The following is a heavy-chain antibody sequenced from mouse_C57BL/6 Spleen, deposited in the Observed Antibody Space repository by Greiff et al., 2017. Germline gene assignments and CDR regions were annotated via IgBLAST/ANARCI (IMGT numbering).Heavy chain of an antibody. J-gene: IGHJ4*01. V-gene: IGHV1-42*01. D-gene: IGHD2-3*01. Sequence: EVQLQESGPELVKPGASVKISCKASGYSFTGYYMNWVKQSPEKSLEWIGEINPSTGGTTYNQKFKAKATLTVDKSSSTAYMQLKSLTSEDSAVYYCARCDDGYYYAMDYWGQGTSVTVSS. CDR1: GYSFTGYY. CDR3: ARCDDGYYYAMDY. CDR2: INPSTGGT.